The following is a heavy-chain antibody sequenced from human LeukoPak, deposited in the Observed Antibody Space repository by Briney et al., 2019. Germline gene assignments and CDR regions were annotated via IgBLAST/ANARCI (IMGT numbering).Heavy chain of an antibody. V-gene: IGHV4-59*01. CDR1: GGSISSYY. CDR2: IYHSGST. Sequence: SETLSLTCTVSGGSISSYYWSWIRQPPGKGLEWIGYIYHSGSTNYNPSLKSRVTISVDTSKNQFSLKLSSVTAADTAVYYCARGGLYYDFWSGINQPGTNWFDPWGQGTLVTVSS. J-gene: IGHJ5*02. D-gene: IGHD3-3*01. CDR3: ARGGLYYDFWSGINQPGTNWFDP.